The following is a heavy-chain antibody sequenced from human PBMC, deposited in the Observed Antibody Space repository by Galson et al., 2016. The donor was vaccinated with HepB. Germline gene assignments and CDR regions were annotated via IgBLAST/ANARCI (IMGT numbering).Heavy chain of an antibody. V-gene: IGHV3-30*18. CDR3: AKELRPPFGLILISYNMDV. J-gene: IGHJ6*02. Sequence: SLRLSCAASGFTFGNHGMHWVRQAPGKGLEWVAVISYGGSNKYYADSVKGRFTISRDNSKSRLYLQMNSLRPEDTAVYFCAKELRPPFGLILISYNMDVWGQGTTVTVSS. CDR2: ISYGGSNK. CDR1: GFTFGNHG. D-gene: IGHD3-3*01.